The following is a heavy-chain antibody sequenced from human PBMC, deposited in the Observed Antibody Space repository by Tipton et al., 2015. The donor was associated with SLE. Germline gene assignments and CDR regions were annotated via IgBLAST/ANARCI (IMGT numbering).Heavy chain of an antibody. CDR3: AREMYSSGDYYFYYMDV. CDR1: GVSISSGSYY. CDR2: IYYSGST. J-gene: IGHJ6*03. V-gene: IGHV4-61*01. D-gene: IGHD6-19*01. Sequence: TLSLTCTVSGVSISSGSYYWSWIRQPPGKGLEWIGYIYYSGSTNYNPSLKSRVTISVDTSKNQFSLKLSSVTAADTAVYYCAREMYSSGDYYFYYMDVWGKGTTVTVSS.